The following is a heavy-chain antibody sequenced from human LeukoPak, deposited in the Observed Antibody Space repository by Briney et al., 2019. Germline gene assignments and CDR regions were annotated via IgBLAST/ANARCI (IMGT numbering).Heavy chain of an antibody. J-gene: IGHJ4*02. D-gene: IGHD6-6*01. CDR2: ISSSSSTI. CDR1: GFTFSSYS. Sequence: PGGSLSLSCAASGFTFSSYSMNWVRQAPGKGLEWVSYISSSSSTIYYADSVKGRFTISRDNAKNSLYLQMNSLRAEDTAVYYCARVAARGSVYWRQGTLVTVSS. CDR3: ARVAARGSVY. V-gene: IGHV3-48*01.